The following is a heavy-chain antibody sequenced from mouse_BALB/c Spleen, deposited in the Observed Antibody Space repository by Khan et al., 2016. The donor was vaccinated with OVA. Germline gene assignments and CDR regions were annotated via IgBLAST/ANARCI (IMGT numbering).Heavy chain of an antibody. D-gene: IGHD2-3*01. J-gene: IGHJ3*01. CDR2: ISNGGGST. V-gene: IGHV5-12*02. CDR1: GFTFSDFY. CDR3: ARRGDVYSWFTY. Sequence: EVELVESGGGLVQPGGTLKLSCATSGFTFSDFYMCWVRQTPEKRLEWVAYISNGGGSTYYPDTVKGGFTISRDNAKITLYLQMSRLKSEDTSIYYCARRGDVYSWFTYWGQGTLVTVSA.